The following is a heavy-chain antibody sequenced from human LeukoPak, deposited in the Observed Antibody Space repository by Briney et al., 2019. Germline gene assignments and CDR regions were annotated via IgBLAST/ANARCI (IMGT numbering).Heavy chain of an antibody. Sequence: SQTLSLTCSVSGGAIISYYWSWIRQPARKGPEWIGRIYPTGNTDYNPSLKSRVTMSTDLSKKQFSLRLRSVTAADTAVYYCARLKFYDSTGYSPGYYMDVWGKGTAVTVSS. V-gene: IGHV4-4*07. CDR3: ARLKFYDSTGYSPGYYMDV. CDR1: GGAIISYY. J-gene: IGHJ6*03. CDR2: IYPTGNT. D-gene: IGHD3-22*01.